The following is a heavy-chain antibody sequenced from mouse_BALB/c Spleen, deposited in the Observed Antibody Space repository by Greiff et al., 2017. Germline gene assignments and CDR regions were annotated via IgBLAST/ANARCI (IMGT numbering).Heavy chain of an antibody. CDR3: NNPAYYYGSCALKD. CDR2: IDPENGDT. J-gene: IGHJ2*01. D-gene: IGHD1-1*01. CDR1: GFTIKDYY. V-gene: IGHV14-4*02. Sequence: EVQLVESGAELVRSGASVKLSCTASGFTIKDYYMHWVKQRPEQGLEWIGWIDPENGDTEYAPKFQGKATMTADTSSNTAYLQLSSLTSEDTAVYYCNNPAYYYGSCALKDWGQGTTLTVSS.